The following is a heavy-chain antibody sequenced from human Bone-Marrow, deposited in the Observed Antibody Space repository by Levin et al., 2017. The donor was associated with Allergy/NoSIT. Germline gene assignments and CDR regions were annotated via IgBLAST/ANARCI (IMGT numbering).Heavy chain of an antibody. CDR2: ISSSSSYI. V-gene: IGHV3-21*01. Sequence: SCAASGFTFSSYSMNWVRQAPGKGLEWVSSISSSSSYIYYADSVKGRFTISRDNAKNSLYLQMNSLRAEDTAVYYCARDESNDFWSGYYYYYGMDVWGQGTTVTVSS. J-gene: IGHJ6*02. D-gene: IGHD3-3*01. CDR1: GFTFSSYS. CDR3: ARDESNDFWSGYYYYYGMDV.